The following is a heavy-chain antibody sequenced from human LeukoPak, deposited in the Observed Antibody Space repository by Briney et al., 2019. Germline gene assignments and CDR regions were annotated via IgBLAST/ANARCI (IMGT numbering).Heavy chain of an antibody. CDR3: ARGWRLWARSAHFDY. Sequence: SETLSLTCAVYGGSFSGYYRSWIRQPPGKGLEWIGEINHSGSTNYNPSLKSRVTISVDTSKNQFSLKLSSVTAADTAVYYCARGWRLWARSAHFDYWGQGTLVTVSS. V-gene: IGHV4-34*01. J-gene: IGHJ4*02. D-gene: IGHD5-18*01. CDR2: INHSGST. CDR1: GGSFSGYY.